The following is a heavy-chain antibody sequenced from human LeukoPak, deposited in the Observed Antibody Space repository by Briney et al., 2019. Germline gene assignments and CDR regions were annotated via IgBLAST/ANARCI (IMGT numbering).Heavy chain of an antibody. CDR3: AREVWDSSGHLFDY. Sequence: GGSLRLSRAPSRFTFSNYGIHWVRPAPGRGLERVAHIRLAESDKYQADSVKGRFTISKENFKDTLYLQMSRLRAEDTAVYYCAREVWDSSGHLFDYWGQGTLVTVSS. CDR1: RFTFSNYG. V-gene: IGHV3-30*02. J-gene: IGHJ4*02. CDR2: IRLAESDK. D-gene: IGHD3-22*01.